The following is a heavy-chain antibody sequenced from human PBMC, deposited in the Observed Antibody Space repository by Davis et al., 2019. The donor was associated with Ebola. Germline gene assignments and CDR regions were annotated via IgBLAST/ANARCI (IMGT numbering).Heavy chain of an antibody. Sequence: GESLKISCAASGFTFSSYSLNWVRQAPGKGLEWVSSISVSSGYIYYEDSVKGRFTISRDNAKNTLYLQMNSLRAEDTAVYYCARDSSGWYPEYFQHWGQGTLVTVSS. CDR3: ARDSSGWYPEYFQH. D-gene: IGHD6-19*01. V-gene: IGHV3-21*01. J-gene: IGHJ1*01. CDR2: ISVSSGYI. CDR1: GFTFSSYS.